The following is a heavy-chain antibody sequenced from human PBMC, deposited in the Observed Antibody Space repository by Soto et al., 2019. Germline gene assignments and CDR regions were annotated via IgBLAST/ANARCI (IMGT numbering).Heavy chain of an antibody. CDR3: ARDARRYDSSGYYYYYYMDV. J-gene: IGHJ6*03. CDR2: IWYDGSNK. CDR1: GFTFSSYG. Sequence: GGSLRLSCAASGFTFSSYGMHWVRQAPGKGLEWVAVIWYDGSNKYYADSVKGRFTISRDNSKNTLYLQMNSLRAEDTAVYYCARDARRYDSSGYYYYYYMDVWGKGTTVTVSS. D-gene: IGHD3-22*01. V-gene: IGHV3-33*01.